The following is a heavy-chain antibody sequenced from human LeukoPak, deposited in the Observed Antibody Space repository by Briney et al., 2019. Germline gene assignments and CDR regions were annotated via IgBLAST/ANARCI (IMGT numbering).Heavy chain of an antibody. D-gene: IGHD1-26*01. CDR1: GFTFSSYW. J-gene: IGHJ2*01. Sequence: GGSLRLSCAASGFTFSSYWMSWVRQAPGKGLEWVANIKQDGSEKYYVDSVKGRFTISRDNAKNSLYLQMNSLRAEDTAVYYCARGFVGAPAYFDLWGRGTLVTVSS. CDR3: ARGFVGAPAYFDL. CDR2: IKQDGSEK. V-gene: IGHV3-7*01.